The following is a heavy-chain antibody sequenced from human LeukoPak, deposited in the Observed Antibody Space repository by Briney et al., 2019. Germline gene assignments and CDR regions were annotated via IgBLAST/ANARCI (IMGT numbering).Heavy chain of an antibody. CDR1: AFTYSTYA. D-gene: IGHD3-10*01. CDR2: IWYDGGVE. Sequence: GGSLTHSCAASAFTYSTYAMHWVRQPPGRGLEWVAVIWYDGGVEYYVDSVKGRFTISRDNSKNTLYLQMNSLRADDTAVYYCARDRGGNGVAALEICGQGTMVTVS. J-gene: IGHJ3*02. V-gene: IGHV3-33*01. CDR3: ARDRGGNGVAALEI.